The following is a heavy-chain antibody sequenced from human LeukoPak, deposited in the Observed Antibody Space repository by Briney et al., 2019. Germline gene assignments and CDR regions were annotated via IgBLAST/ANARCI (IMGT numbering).Heavy chain of an antibody. CDR3: AKDNAYCSGGSCYSDFDY. V-gene: IGHV3-30*02. CDR1: GFTFNSYG. J-gene: IGHJ4*02. D-gene: IGHD2-15*01. CDR2: IRYDGSNK. Sequence: PGGSLRLSCAASGFTFNSYGVHWVRQAPGKGLEWVAFIRYDGSNKYYADSVKGRFTISRDNSKNTLYLQMNSLRAEDTAVYYCAKDNAYCSGGSCYSDFDYWGQGTLVTVSS.